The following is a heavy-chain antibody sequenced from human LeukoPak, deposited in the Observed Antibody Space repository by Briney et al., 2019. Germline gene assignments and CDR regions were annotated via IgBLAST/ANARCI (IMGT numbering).Heavy chain of an antibody. CDR3: ARSYSNHLFGMDV. D-gene: IGHD4-11*01. V-gene: IGHV3-66*01. CDR2: IYSGGST. J-gene: IGHJ6*02. Sequence: PGGSLRLSCAASGFTVSSYYMTWVRQAPGKGLEWVSVIYSGGSTYCADSVKGRVAISRDNSKNTVFLQMNSVRAEDTAVYYCARSYSNHLFGMDVWGQGTTVTVSS. CDR1: GFTVSSYY.